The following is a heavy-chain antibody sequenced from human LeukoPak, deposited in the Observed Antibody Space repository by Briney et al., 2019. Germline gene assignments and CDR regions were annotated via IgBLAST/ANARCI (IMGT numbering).Heavy chain of an antibody. J-gene: IGHJ4*02. V-gene: IGHV3-23*01. D-gene: IGHD1-1*01. CDR1: GFTFSSYA. CDR2: ISGSGGST. Sequence: GGSLRLSCAASGFTFSSYAMSWVRQAPGKGLEWVSAISGSGGSTYYADSVKGRFTISRDNAKNTLYLEMNSLRAEDAAIYYCAKSPYSWNVFIDYWGQGTLVTV. CDR3: AKSPYSWNVFIDY.